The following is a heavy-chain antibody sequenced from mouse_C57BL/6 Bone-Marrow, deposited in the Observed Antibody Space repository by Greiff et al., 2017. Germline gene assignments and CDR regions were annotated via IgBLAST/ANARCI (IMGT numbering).Heavy chain of an antibody. CDR1: GYAFTNYL. Sequence: VQLQQSGAELVRPGTSVKVSCKASGYAFTNYLIEWVKQRPGQGLEWIGAINPGSGGTNYNEKFKGKATLTADKSSSTDYMQLSRLTSEDSAVYFCARVRGLLRGYFDYWGQGTTLTVSS. CDR2: INPGSGGT. D-gene: IGHD1-1*01. CDR3: ARVRGLLRGYFDY. J-gene: IGHJ2*01. V-gene: IGHV1-54*01.